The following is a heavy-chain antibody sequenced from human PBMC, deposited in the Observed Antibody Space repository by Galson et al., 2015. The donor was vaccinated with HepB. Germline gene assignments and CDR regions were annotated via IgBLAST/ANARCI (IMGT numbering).Heavy chain of an antibody. CDR2: IDKSGRRI. CDR3: ARAALGWFDP. D-gene: IGHD6-25*01. CDR1: GFTFSDHA. V-gene: IGHV3-11*01. Sequence: LRLSCAASGFTFSDHAMNWVRQAPGTGLEWVAYIDKSGRRILYADSVKGRFAVSRDNAKNSLYLQMNSLRAEDTAVYYCARAALGWFDPWGQGTLVTVSS. J-gene: IGHJ5*02.